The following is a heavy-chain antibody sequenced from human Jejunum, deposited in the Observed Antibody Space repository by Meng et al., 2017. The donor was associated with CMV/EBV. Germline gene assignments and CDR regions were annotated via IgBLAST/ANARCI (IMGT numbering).Heavy chain of an antibody. Sequence: VELRETDPGLVNPSGSLSPTFSVSGGSMSSTNWWSWVRQPPGKGLEWIGEIYHSGSTNYNPALKSRVSISVDQSKDQFSLKLSSVTAADTAVYYCARADKVRFDYWGQGTLVTVSS. CDR3: ARADKVRFDY. J-gene: IGHJ4*02. CDR1: GGSMSSTNW. V-gene: IGHV4-4*02. CDR2: IYHSGST.